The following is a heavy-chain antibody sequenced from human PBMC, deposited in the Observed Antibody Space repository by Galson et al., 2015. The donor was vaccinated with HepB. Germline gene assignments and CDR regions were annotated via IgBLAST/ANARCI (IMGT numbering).Heavy chain of an antibody. CDR3: VEGTDGY. CDR2: ISYDGSNK. D-gene: IGHD2-2*01. J-gene: IGHJ4*02. Sequence: SLRLSCAASGFTFSSSGMHWVRQAPGKGLEWVAVISYDGSNKYYADSVKGRFTISRDISKNTLYLQMNSLRPEDTAVYYCVEGTDGYWGQGTLVTVSS. V-gene: IGHV3-30*18. CDR1: GFTFSSSG.